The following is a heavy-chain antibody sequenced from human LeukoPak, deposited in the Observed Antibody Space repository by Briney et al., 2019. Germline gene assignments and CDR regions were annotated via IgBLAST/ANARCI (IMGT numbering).Heavy chain of an antibody. V-gene: IGHV1-18*01. CDR2: MNPNSGNT. J-gene: IGHJ4*02. CDR1: GYTFTSYD. CDR3: ASMTTVTSFDY. D-gene: IGHD4-17*01. Sequence: GASVKVSCKASGYTFTSYDINWVRQATGQGLEWMGWMNPNSGNTNYAQKLQGRVTMTTDTSTSTAYMELRSLRSDDTAVYYCASMTTVTSFDYWGQGTLVTVSS.